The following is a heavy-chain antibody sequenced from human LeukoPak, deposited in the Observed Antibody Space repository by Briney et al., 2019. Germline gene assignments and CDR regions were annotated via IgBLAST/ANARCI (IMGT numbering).Heavy chain of an antibody. CDR1: GFTFSSYS. Sequence: GGSLRLSCAASGFTFSSYSMNWVRQAPGKGLEWVSSISSSSSYIYYADSVKGRSTISRDNAKNSLYLQMNSLRAEDTAVYYCAREACSGGSCYSGYWGQGTLVTVSS. D-gene: IGHD2-15*01. CDR2: ISSSSSYI. J-gene: IGHJ4*02. V-gene: IGHV3-21*01. CDR3: AREACSGGSCYSGY.